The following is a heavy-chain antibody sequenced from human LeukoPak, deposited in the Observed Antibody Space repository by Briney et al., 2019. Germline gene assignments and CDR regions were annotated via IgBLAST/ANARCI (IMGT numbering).Heavy chain of an antibody. D-gene: IGHD1-26*01. V-gene: IGHV1-46*03. CDR2: INPSGGST. J-gene: IGHJ3*01. CDR3: AFGGGSYYSAFDL. Sequence: GASVKVSCKASGYTFTSYYMHWVRQAPGQGLEWMGIINPSGGSTSYAQKFQGRVTMTRDTTTSTVYMELSSLRSEDTAVYYCAFGGGSYYSAFDLWGRGTMVTVSS. CDR1: GYTFTSYY.